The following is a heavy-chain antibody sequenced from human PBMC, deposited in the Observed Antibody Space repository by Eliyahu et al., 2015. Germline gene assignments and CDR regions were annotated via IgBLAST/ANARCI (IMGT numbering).Heavy chain of an antibody. CDR2: DEVVVGTT. CDR1: GFSLSNYW. Sequence: EVQLVESGGGFILPGGSLRLSCAASGFSLSNYWVHWVRQVPGEGPGCGSRADEVVVGTTRNAGSLQGRFTISRDNAKNTLYLQMNSLRAEDTGLYYCARDIGGRYSSWGQGTLVTVSS. D-gene: IGHD6-13*01. J-gene: IGHJ4*02. V-gene: IGHV3-74*01. CDR3: ARDIGGRYSS.